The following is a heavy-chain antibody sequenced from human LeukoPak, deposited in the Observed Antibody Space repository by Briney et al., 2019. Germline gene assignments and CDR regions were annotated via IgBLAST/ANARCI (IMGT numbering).Heavy chain of an antibody. J-gene: IGHJ4*02. V-gene: IGHV4-4*02. CDR3: ARRSPYSTGWSSYFDY. Sequence: PSETLSLTCAVSGGSVSSTNWWSWVRQPPGKGLEWIGEIYRSGTTNYKPSLKSRVTISLDKSRNHFSLKLTSVTAADSAVYYCARRSPYSTGWSSYFDYWGQGALVTVSS. CDR2: IYRSGTT. CDR1: GGSVSSTNW. D-gene: IGHD6-19*01.